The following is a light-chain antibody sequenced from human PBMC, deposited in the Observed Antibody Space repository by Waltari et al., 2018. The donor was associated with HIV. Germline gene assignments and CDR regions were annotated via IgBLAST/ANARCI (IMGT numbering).Light chain of an antibody. CDR1: RSNIATPE. J-gene: IGLJ2*01. CDR3: QSSDNTLSGSV. V-gene: IGLV1-40*01. CDR2: NSN. Sequence: QSVLTQPPSVSGAPGQRVTLSCTGTRSNIATPEVHWYQQLPGTAPRLLIYNSNSRPSGVPDRFSGSKSGTSASLAINGLQAEDEADYYCQSSDNTLSGSVFGGGTKLTVL.